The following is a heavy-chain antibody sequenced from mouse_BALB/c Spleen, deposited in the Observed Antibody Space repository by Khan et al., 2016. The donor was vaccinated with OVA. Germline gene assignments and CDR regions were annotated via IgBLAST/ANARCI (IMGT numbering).Heavy chain of an antibody. J-gene: IGHJ3*01. CDR3: TRFGYLFAY. CDR1: GYTFTSYW. V-gene: IGHV1-5*01. CDR2: IYPGNSDT. D-gene: IGHD2-2*01. Sequence: EVQLQQSGTVLARPGTSVKMSCKASGYTFTSYWMHWVKQRPGQGLEWIGAIYPGNSDTSYNQKFKGKAKLTAATSTSTAYMELSSLTIDDSAVYYCTRFGYLFAYWGQGTLVTVSA.